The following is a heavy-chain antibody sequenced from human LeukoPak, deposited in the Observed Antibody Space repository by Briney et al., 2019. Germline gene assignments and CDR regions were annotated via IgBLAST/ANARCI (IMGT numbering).Heavy chain of an antibody. CDR1: GYTFTGYY. J-gene: IGHJ4*02. Sequence: ASVKVSCKASGYTFTGYYIHWVRQAPGQGLEWMGRINPNSDVTNYAQKFRGRVAMTRDTSISTAYMELSSLRSDDTAVYYCASEGGFDYDSRGYLDYWGQGTLVTVSS. V-gene: IGHV1-2*06. CDR3: ASEGGFDYDSRGYLDY. D-gene: IGHD3-22*01. CDR2: INPNSDVT.